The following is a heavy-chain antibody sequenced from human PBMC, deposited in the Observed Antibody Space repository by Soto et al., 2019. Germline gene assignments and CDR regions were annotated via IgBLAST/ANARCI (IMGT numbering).Heavy chain of an antibody. CDR1: GGTVASSHW. D-gene: IGHD2-21*02. V-gene: IGHV4-4*02. CDR3: AREIVTAGGNNYFDP. CDR2: VYHTGDT. J-gene: IGHJ5*02. Sequence: QVQLQESGPRLVKPSGSLSLTCGVSGGTVASSHWWSWVRQSPGGGLEWIGNVYHTGDTNFNPSLQSRVTISVVKSNNQFSLRLNSLTAADTAVYFCAREIVTAGGNNYFDPWGPGTLVTVSS.